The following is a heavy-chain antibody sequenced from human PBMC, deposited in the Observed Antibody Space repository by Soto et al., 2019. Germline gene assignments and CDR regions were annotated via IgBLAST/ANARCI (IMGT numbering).Heavy chain of an antibody. V-gene: IGHV4-39*01. CDR1: GGSISSSSYY. CDR2: LYYSWST. D-gene: IGHD2-2*01. Sequence: SETLSLTCTVSGGSISSSSYYWGWIRQPPGKGLEWIGSLYYSWSTYYNPSLKSRVTISVETSKNQFSLKLSSVTSADTAVYYWERHFGPYCSSTSCYIYYYYGMDVWGQGTTVTVSS. CDR3: ERHFGPYCSSTSCYIYYYYGMDV. J-gene: IGHJ6*02.